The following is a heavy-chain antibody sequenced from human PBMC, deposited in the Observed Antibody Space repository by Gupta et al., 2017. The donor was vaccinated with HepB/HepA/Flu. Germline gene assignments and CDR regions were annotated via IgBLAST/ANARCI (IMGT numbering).Heavy chain of an antibody. D-gene: IGHD6-13*01. Sequence: EVQLLESGGGLVQPGGSLRLSCAASGFTFSSYVMSWVRQAPGKGLEWVSAISGSGGSTYYADSVKGRFTISRDNSKNTLYLQMKRLRAEETAVYYCAKVSGQQLVREFDYWGQGTLVTVSS. V-gene: IGHV3-23*01. J-gene: IGHJ4*02. CDR2: ISGSGGST. CDR1: GFTFSSYV. CDR3: AKVSGQQLVREFDY.